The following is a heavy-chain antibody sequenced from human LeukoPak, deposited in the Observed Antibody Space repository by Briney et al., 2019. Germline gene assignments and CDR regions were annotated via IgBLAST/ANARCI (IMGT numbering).Heavy chain of an antibody. CDR2: IIPIFGAA. CDR1: GGTFSSYT. CDR3: ARARGYSYGYPDY. V-gene: IGHV1-69*13. D-gene: IGHD5-18*01. J-gene: IGHJ4*02. Sequence: SVKVSCKASGGTFSSYTISWVRQAPGQGLEWMGGIIPIFGAANYAQKFQGRVTITADESTSTAYMELSSLRSEDTAVYYCARARGYSYGYPDYWGQGTLVTVSS.